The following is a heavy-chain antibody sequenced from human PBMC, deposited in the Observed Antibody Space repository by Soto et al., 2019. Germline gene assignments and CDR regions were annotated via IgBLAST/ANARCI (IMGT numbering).Heavy chain of an antibody. Sequence: GGSLRLSCAASGFTFSSYGMHWVRQAPGKGLEWVAVISYDGSNKYYADSVKGRFTISRDNSKNTLYLQMNSLRAEDTAVYYCAADDVAVTTVGFDYWGQGTLVTVSS. J-gene: IGHJ4*02. CDR1: GFTFSSYG. CDR2: ISYDGSNK. D-gene: IGHD4-4*01. V-gene: IGHV3-30*03. CDR3: AADDVAVTTVGFDY.